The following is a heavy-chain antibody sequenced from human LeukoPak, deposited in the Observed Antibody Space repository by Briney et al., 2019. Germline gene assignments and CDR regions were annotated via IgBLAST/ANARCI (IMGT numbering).Heavy chain of an antibody. Sequence: SSETLSLTCAVYGGSFSGYYWSWIRQPPGKGLEWIGEINHSGSTNYNPSLKSRVTISVDTSKNQFSLKLSSVTAADTAVYYCARHQRLNIAAAGYYYYGMDVWGQGTTVTVSS. CDR2: INHSGST. D-gene: IGHD6-13*01. CDR1: GGSFSGYY. CDR3: ARHQRLNIAAAGYYYYGMDV. J-gene: IGHJ6*02. V-gene: IGHV4-34*01.